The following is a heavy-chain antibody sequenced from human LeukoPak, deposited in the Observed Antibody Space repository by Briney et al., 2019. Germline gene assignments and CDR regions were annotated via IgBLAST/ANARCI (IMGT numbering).Heavy chain of an antibody. D-gene: IGHD4-11*01. V-gene: IGHV1-46*01. CDR1: GYTFTGYY. J-gene: IGHJ4*02. CDR2: INPSGGST. CDR3: ARVGGVDYANLYFDC. Sequence: ASVKVSCKASGYTFTGYYMHWVRQAPGQGLEWMGLINPSGGSTNYAQKFQGRVTMTRDTSTSTIYMELSSLTSEDTAVYYCARVGGVDYANLYFDCWGQGTLVTVSS.